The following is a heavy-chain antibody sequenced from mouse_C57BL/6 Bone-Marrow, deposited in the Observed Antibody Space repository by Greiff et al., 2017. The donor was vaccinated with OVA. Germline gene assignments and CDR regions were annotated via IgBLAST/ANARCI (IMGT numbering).Heavy chain of an antibody. J-gene: IGHJ1*03. CDR3: ARLGTTVVATRYFDV. D-gene: IGHD1-1*01. CDR1: GYTFTDYN. CDR2: INPNNGGT. Sequence: EVQLVESGPELVKPGASVKIPCKASGYTFTDYNMDWVKQSHGKSLEWIGDINPNNGGTIYNQKFKGKATLTVDKSSSTAYMELRSLTSEDTAVYYCARLGTTVVATRYFDVWGTGTTVTVSS. V-gene: IGHV1-18*01.